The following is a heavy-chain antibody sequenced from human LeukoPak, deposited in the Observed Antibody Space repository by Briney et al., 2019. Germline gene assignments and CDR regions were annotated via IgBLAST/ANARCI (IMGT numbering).Heavy chain of an antibody. Sequence: KHGESLKISCKGSGYSFTSYWIGWVRQMPGKGLELMGIIYPGDSNTRYSPSFQGQVTITADNYNTTAYLQYSRLNASDTAMYYCARPAYGSVPPYVYMDVWGKGTTVTVSS. V-gene: IGHV5-51*01. D-gene: IGHD3-10*01. CDR3: ARPAYGSVPPYVYMDV. J-gene: IGHJ6*03. CDR1: GYSFTSYW. CDR2: IYPGDSNT.